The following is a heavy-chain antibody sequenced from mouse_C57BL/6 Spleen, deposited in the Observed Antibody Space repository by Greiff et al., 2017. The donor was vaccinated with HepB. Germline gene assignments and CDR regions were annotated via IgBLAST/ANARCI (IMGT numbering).Heavy chain of an antibody. CDR1: GYTFTDYE. Sequence: VQLQQSGAELVRPGASVTLSCKASGYTFTDYEMHWVKHTPVHGLEWIGAIDPETGGTAYNQKFKGKAILTADKSSSTAYMELRSLTSEDSAVYYCTRFWDGGYFDVWGTGTTVTVSS. CDR2: IDPETGGT. D-gene: IGHD4-1*01. CDR3: TRFWDGGYFDV. J-gene: IGHJ1*03. V-gene: IGHV1-15*01.